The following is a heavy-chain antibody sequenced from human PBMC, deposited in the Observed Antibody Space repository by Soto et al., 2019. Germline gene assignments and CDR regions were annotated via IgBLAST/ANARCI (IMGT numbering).Heavy chain of an antibody. CDR1: GFTFSLYW. V-gene: IGHV3-7*03. CDR3: ARDRDILSQFDP. D-gene: IGHD3-9*01. J-gene: IGHJ5*02. Sequence: GGSLRLSCVASGFTFSLYWMSWVRQAPGKGLEWVANINQDGSEKYYVDSVKGRFTISRDNAKKSLYMQMNSLRAEDTAVYYCARDRDILSQFDPWGQGTLVTVSS. CDR2: INQDGSEK.